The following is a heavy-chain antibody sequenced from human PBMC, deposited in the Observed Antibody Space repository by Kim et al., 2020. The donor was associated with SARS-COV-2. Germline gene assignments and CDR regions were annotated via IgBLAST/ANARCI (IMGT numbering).Heavy chain of an antibody. J-gene: IGHJ5*02. CDR2: IYYSGST. CDR3: ARLVTTGYSSSDTGYNWFDP. CDR1: AGSISSSSYY. V-gene: IGHV4-39*01. Sequence: SETLSLTCTVSAGSISSSSYYWGWIRQPPGKGLEWIGSIYYSGSTYYNPSLKSRVTISVDTSKNQFSLKLSSVTAADTAVYYCARLVTTGYSSSDTGYNWFDPWGQGTLVTVSS. D-gene: IGHD6-13*01.